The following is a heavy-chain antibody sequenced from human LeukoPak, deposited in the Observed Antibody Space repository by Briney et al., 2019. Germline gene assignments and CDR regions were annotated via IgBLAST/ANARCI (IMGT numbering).Heavy chain of an antibody. CDR3: ARESHSGYAW. CDR2: ISSSSSTI. V-gene: IGHV3-48*04. Sequence: GGALRLSCAASGFTFSSYSMNWVRQAPGKGLEGVSYISSSSSTIYYADSVKGRFTISRDNAKNSLYLQMNSLRAEDTAVYYCARESHSGYAWGGQGTLVTVSS. J-gene: IGHJ4*02. D-gene: IGHD5-12*01. CDR1: GFTFSSYS.